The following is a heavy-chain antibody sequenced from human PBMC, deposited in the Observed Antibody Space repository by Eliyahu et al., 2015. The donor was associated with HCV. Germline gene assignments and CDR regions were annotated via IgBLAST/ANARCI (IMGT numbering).Heavy chain of an antibody. D-gene: IGHD1-26*01. CDR2: IYPGGLYSGGTT. Sequence: EVQLVESGGGLVQPGGSLRLSCAASGFTVSSNYMXXVRQAXGKGLEWVSVIYPGGLYSGGTTYYADSVKGRFTISRDNSKNTLYLQMNSPRADDTAVYYCARGRPIVGAPLGWHYFDCWGQGTLVTVSS. J-gene: IGHJ4*02. V-gene: IGHV3-66*02. CDR1: GFTVSSNY. CDR3: ARGRPIVGAPLGWHYFDC.